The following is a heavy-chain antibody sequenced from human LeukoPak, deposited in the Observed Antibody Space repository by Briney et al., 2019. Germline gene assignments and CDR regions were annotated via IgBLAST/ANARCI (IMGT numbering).Heavy chain of an antibody. V-gene: IGHV3-21*01. CDR2: ISSSSTYI. D-gene: IGHD3-22*01. CDR1: GFTFRSYN. CDR3: ARVPSYYDTPEAYYSDN. J-gene: IGHJ4*02. Sequence: GGSLRLSCEASGFTFRSYNMNWVRQAPGKGLEWVSSISSSSTYIYYADSVKGRFTISRDNAKNSLYLQMNSLRAEDTAVYYCARVPSYYDTPEAYYSDNWGQGTLVPVSS.